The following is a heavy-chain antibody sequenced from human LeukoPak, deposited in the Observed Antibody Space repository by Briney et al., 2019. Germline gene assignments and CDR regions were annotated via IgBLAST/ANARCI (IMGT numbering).Heavy chain of an antibody. CDR3: AGYYGDYGYLP. J-gene: IGHJ5*02. CDR2: IYYSGST. Sequence: PSETLSLTCTVSGGSISSYYWSWIRQPPGKGLEWIGYIYYSGSTNYNPSLKSRVTISVDTSKNQFSLKLSSVTAADTAVYYCAGYYGDYGYLPWGQGTLVTVSS. D-gene: IGHD4-17*01. V-gene: IGHV4-59*01. CDR1: GGSISSYY.